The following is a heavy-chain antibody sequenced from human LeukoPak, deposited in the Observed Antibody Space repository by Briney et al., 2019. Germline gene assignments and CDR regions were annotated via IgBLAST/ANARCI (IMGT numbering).Heavy chain of an antibody. CDR1: GFTFVDYA. D-gene: IGHD6-6*01. V-gene: IGHV3-9*01. CDR3: AKDLAARPVQYFFDY. Sequence: PGGSLRLSCAASGFTFVDYAMHWVRQAPGKGLEWVSGISWDSGRVVYADSVKGRFTISRDNAKRTLYLQMNSLRPEDTALYYCAKDLAARPVQYFFDYWGEGTLVTVSS. CDR2: ISWDSGRV. J-gene: IGHJ4*02.